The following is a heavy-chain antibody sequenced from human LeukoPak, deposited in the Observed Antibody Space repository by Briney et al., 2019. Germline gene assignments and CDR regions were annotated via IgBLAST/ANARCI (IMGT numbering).Heavy chain of an antibody. CDR1: GGSISSYY. D-gene: IGHD2-2*01. V-gene: IGHV4-4*07. CDR3: VGHIVVVPAAPALDV. CDR2: IYTSGST. Sequence: SETLSLTCTVSGGSISSYYWSWIRQPAGKGLEWIGRIYTSGSTNYNPSPKSRVTMSVDTSKNQFSLKLSSVTAADTAVYYCVGHIVVVPAAPALDVWGKGTTVTVSS. J-gene: IGHJ6*04.